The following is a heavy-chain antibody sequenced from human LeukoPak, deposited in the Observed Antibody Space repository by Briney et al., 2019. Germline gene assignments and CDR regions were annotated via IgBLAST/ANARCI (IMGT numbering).Heavy chain of an antibody. J-gene: IGHJ4*02. CDR2: ISGSGGST. Sequence: GGSLRLSCAASGFTFSSYGMSWVRQAPGEGLEWVSAISGSGGSTYYADSVKGRFTISRDNSKNTLYLQMNSLRVEDTAVYYCAKVGQNYDILTYYFDYWGQGTLVTVSS. V-gene: IGHV3-23*01. D-gene: IGHD3-9*01. CDR1: GFTFSSYG. CDR3: AKVGQNYDILTYYFDY.